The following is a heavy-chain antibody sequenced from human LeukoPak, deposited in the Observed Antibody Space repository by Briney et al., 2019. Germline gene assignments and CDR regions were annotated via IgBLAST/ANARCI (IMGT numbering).Heavy chain of an antibody. CDR2: IRYDGSNK. Sequence: GGSLRLSCAASGFTFSSYGMHWVRQAPGKGLEWVAFIRYDGSNKYYADSVKGRFTISRDNSKNTLYLQMNSLRAGDTAVYYCARVIWHKVAVVVAALIDYEGLDAFDIWGQGTMVTVSS. J-gene: IGHJ3*02. CDR3: ARVIWHKVAVVVAALIDYEGLDAFDI. V-gene: IGHV3-30*02. D-gene: IGHD2-15*01. CDR1: GFTFSSYG.